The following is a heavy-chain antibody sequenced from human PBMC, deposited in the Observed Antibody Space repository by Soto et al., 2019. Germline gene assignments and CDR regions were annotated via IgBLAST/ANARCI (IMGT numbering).Heavy chain of an antibody. J-gene: IGHJ4*02. Sequence: QMQLVQSGPEVKKPGTSVKVCCETSGFTFSSSAVHWVRQARGHRLRWIGWIDVGSANANYAQMLQERVTMSRDMSTSTAYMELSSLRTEDSAVYYCAADVGGHIYGLARHWGPRTLVTVSS. CDR3: AADVGGHIYGLARH. CDR2: IDVGSANA. D-gene: IGHD4-17*01. V-gene: IGHV1-58*01. CDR1: GFTFSSSA.